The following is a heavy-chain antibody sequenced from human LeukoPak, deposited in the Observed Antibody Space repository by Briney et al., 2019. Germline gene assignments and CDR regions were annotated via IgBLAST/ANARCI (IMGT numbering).Heavy chain of an antibody. Sequence: ASVKVSCKASGYTFTGYYMHWVRQAPRQGLEWMGWINPNSGGTNYAQKFQGRVTMTRDTSISAVYMELSTLRSDDTAVYYCARDGTGVYNLVQDWGQGTLVTVSS. CDR2: INPNSGGT. V-gene: IGHV1-2*02. D-gene: IGHD5-24*01. CDR1: GYTFTGYY. J-gene: IGHJ4*02. CDR3: ARDGTGVYNLVQD.